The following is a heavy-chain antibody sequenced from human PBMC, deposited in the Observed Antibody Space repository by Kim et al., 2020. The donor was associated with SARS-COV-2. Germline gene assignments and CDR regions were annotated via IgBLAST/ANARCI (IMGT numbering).Heavy chain of an antibody. D-gene: IGHD2-2*01. CDR1: GFSLTSRGTC. J-gene: IGHJ5*02. Sequence: SGPTLVNPTPTLTLTCTFSGFSLTSRGTCVSWIRQPPGKALEWLARIDWDDDKYYSTSLKTRLTISKDTSKNQVVLTMTNMDPVDTATYYCARTSGKGYCTTISCLGGGWFDPWGQGTLVTVSS. V-gene: IGHV2-70*11. CDR2: IDWDDDK. CDR3: ARTSGKGYCTTISCLGGGWFDP.